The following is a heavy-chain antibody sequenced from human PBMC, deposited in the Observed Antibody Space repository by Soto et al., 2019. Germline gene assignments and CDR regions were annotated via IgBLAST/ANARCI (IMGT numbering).Heavy chain of an antibody. Sequence: QVQLVQSGAEVKKPGASVKVSCKASGYTFTSYGISWVRQAPGQGLEWMGWISAYNGNTNYAQKLHDRVTMTTDTSTRTAYMELRSLRSDDTAVYYCARDKSGYDYYYYYGMDVWGQGTTVTVSS. CDR3: ARDKSGYDYYYYYGMDV. J-gene: IGHJ6*02. D-gene: IGHD5-12*01. CDR1: GYTFTSYG. V-gene: IGHV1-18*01. CDR2: ISAYNGNT.